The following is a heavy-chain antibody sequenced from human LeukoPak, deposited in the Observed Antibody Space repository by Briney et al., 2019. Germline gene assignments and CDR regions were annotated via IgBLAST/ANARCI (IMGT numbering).Heavy chain of an antibody. J-gene: IGHJ3*02. V-gene: IGHV4-4*02. CDR2: IYHSGST. Sequence: SETLSLTCAVSGGSISSSNWWSWVRQPPGKGLEWIGEIYHSGSTNYNPSLKSRVTISVDKSKNQFSLKLSSVTAADTAVYYCARTDLTGLGAFDIWGQGTMVTVSS. CDR3: ARTDLTGLGAFDI. D-gene: IGHD1-20*01. CDR1: GGSISSSNW.